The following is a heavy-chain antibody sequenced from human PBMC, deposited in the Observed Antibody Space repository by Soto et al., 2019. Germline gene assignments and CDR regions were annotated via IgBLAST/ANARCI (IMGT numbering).Heavy chain of an antibody. Sequence: EVQLVESGGGLVQPGGSLRLSCEASGFTFRNYDMHWVRQGTGKGLEWVSGISAAGDPDYADSVEGRFTISRENAQNSFFLQMNSIRVGDTAVYYCARTDRDFYGLDVWGQGPKVIVSS. CDR1: GFTFRNYD. J-gene: IGHJ6*02. CDR3: ARTDRDFYGLDV. CDR2: ISAAGDP. V-gene: IGHV3-13*05.